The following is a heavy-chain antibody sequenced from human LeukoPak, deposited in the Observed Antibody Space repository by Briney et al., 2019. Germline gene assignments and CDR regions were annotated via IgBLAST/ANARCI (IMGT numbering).Heavy chain of an antibody. V-gene: IGHV3-48*04. Sequence: GGSLRLSCAASGFTFSTFSMNWVRQAPGKGLEWVSYISSSSRSILYADSVKGRFTISRDNAKNSLYLQMDSLRAEDTALYYCARVEDSGSHWGQGTLVTASS. CDR1: GFTFSTFS. CDR2: ISSSSRSI. D-gene: IGHD1-26*01. J-gene: IGHJ4*02. CDR3: ARVEDSGSH.